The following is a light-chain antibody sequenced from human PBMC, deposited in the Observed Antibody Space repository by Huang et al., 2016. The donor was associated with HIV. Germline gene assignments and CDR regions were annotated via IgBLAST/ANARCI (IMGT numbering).Light chain of an antibody. J-gene: IGKJ4*01. CDR3: QQRSNRPLT. CDR1: QSVNTF. V-gene: IGKV3-11*01. CDR2: DAA. Sequence: EIVLTQSPATLSLSPGERATLTCRASQSVNTFLAWYQQKPGQAPRLLIYDAANRATGIPAMFSGSGSGTDVTLTISSLEPEDFAVYYCQQRSNRPLTFGGGTKVEIK.